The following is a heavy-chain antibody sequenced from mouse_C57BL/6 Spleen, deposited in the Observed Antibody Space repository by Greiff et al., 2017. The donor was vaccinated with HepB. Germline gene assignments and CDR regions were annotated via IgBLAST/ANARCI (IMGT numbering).Heavy chain of an antibody. CDR3: ARNWGIITTVVEGYFDV. J-gene: IGHJ1*03. CDR1: GFSLTSYG. D-gene: IGHD1-1*01. V-gene: IGHV2-2*01. CDR2: IWSGGST. Sequence: VQLQQSGPGLVQPSQRLSITCTVSGFSLTSYGVHWVRQSPGKGLEWLGVIWSGGSTDYNAAFISRLSISKDNSKSQVFFKMNSLQADDTAIYYCARNWGIITTVVEGYFDVWGTGTTVTVSS.